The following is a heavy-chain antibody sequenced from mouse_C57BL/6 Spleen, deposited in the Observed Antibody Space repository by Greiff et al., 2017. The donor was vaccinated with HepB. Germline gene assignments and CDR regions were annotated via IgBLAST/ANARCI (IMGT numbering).Heavy chain of an antibody. CDR1: GYTFTSYG. CDR2: IYPRSGNT. V-gene: IGHV1-81*01. Sequence: QVQLQQSGAELARPGASVKLSCKASGYTFTSYGISWVKQRTGQGLEWIGEIYPRSGNTYYNEKFKGKATLTADKSSSTAYMELRSLTSEDYAVYFCARSDYYGSSYEYFDVWGTGTTVTVSS. CDR3: ARSDYYGSSYEYFDV. D-gene: IGHD1-1*01. J-gene: IGHJ1*03.